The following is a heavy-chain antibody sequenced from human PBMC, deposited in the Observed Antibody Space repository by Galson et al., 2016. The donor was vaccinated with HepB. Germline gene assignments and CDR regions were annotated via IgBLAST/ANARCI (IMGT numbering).Heavy chain of an antibody. V-gene: IGHV1-18*01. Sequence: SVKVSCKASGYSFSTYGISWVRQAPGQGLEWMGWIGAFSGETNYAEKCQGRVTMTTDTFTSTAYMELRRLRPDDSALYYCARDRGYAEYTFDMWGQGTMVTVST. D-gene: IGHD1-1*01. CDR3: ARDRGYAEYTFDM. J-gene: IGHJ3*02. CDR2: IGAFSGET. CDR1: GYSFSTYG.